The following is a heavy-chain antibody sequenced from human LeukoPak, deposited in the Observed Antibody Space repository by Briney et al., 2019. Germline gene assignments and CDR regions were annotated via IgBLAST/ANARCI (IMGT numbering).Heavy chain of an antibody. CDR3: ARGEWELLQSAFDI. Sequence: SETLSLTCTVSGGSISSGGYYWSWIRQHPGKGLEWTGYIYYSGSTYYNPSLKSRVTISVDTSKNQFSLKLSSVTAADTAVYYCARGEWELLQSAFDIWGQGTMVTVSS. J-gene: IGHJ3*02. CDR2: IYYSGST. D-gene: IGHD1-26*01. V-gene: IGHV4-31*03. CDR1: GGSISSGGYY.